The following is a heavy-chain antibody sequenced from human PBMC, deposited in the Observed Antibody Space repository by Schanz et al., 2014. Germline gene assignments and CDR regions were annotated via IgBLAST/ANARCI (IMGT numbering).Heavy chain of an antibody. V-gene: IGHV3-30-3*01. Sequence: QVQLVESGGGVVQPGRSLRLSCAASGFTFSSYAMHWVRQAPGKGLEWVAVISYDGSNKYYADSVKGRFTISRDNSKNILYLQMNSLRAEDTAVYYCAKDPSHGDYDYYFDYWGQGTLVTVSS. J-gene: IGHJ4*02. CDR3: AKDPSHGDYDYYFDY. D-gene: IGHD3-22*01. CDR2: ISYDGSNK. CDR1: GFTFSSYA.